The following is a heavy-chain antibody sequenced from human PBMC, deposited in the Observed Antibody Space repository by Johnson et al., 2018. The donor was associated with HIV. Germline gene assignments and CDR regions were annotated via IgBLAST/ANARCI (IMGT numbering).Heavy chain of an antibody. J-gene: IGHJ3*02. V-gene: IGHV3-11*04. Sequence: QVQLVESGGGLVRPGGSLRLSCAASGFTFSDYYMSWIRQAPGKGLEWVSTISGTHGSTYYAASVRGRFTLPRDNSKNTLYLQMNSLRAEDTAVYYCAKSDGFDIWGQGTMVTVSS. CDR1: GFTFSDYY. CDR2: ISGTHGST. CDR3: AKSDGFDI.